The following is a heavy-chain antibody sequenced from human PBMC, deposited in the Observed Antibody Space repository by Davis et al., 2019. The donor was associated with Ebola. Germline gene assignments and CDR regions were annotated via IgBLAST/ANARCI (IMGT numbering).Heavy chain of an antibody. D-gene: IGHD3-3*01. J-gene: IGHJ2*01. V-gene: IGHV4-59*08. Sequence: MPSATLSLTCTVSGGPISSYYWSWIRQPPGKGLAWIGYNYYIGSTNYNPSLNSRVTISVDTAKNPFSRKLSAVTAADTAVYYCARTPYYDFWSDQLPWYFDLWGRGTLVTVSS. CDR2: NYYIGST. CDR1: GGPISSYY. CDR3: ARTPYYDFWSDQLPWYFDL.